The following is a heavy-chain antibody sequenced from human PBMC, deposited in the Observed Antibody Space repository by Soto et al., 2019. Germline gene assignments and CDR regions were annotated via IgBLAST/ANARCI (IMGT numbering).Heavy chain of an antibody. CDR2: ISSGNSYI. CDR3: ATQMDYNILTGYRPFDY. CDR1: GFTFSSYS. Sequence: PGGSLRLSCAVSGFTFSSYSMNWVRQAPGKGLEWVSSISSGNSYIYYADSVRGRFTVSRDNAKSSLYLQMNSLRAEDTAVYYCATQMDYNILTGYRPFDYWGQGTLVTV. J-gene: IGHJ4*02. D-gene: IGHD3-9*01. V-gene: IGHV3-21*01.